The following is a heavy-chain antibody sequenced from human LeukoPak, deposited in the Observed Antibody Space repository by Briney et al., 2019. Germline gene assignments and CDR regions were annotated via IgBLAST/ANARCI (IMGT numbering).Heavy chain of an antibody. CDR1: GGSISSYY. CDR2: IYSSGST. J-gene: IGHJ5*02. V-gene: IGHV4-4*07. Sequence: SETLSLTCTVSGGSISSYYWSWIRQPVGKGLEWIGRIYSSGSTDYNSSLKSRVTTSVDTSKNQFSLKLSSVTAADTAVYYCARGAYGSGSTNWFDHWGQGTLVTVSS. D-gene: IGHD3-10*01. CDR3: ARGAYGSGSTNWFDH.